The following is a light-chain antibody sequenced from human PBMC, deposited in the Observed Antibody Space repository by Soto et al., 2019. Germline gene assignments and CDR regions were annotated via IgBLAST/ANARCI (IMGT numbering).Light chain of an antibody. CDR1: QSVNSH. CDR3: QQYSTWPRT. V-gene: IGKV3-15*01. J-gene: IGKJ1*01. CDR2: RAS. Sequence: EIVMTQSPATLSGSPGERVTLSCRASQSVNSHLAWYHQQPGQAPRLLIYRASTRATGIPARFSGSGSGTEFTLTISSLQPEDFAIYYCQQYSTWPRTFGQGTKVEIK.